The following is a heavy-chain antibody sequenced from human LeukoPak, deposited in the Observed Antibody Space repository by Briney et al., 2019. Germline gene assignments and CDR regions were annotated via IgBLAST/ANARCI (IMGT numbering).Heavy chain of an antibody. Sequence: SETLSLTCSVSGASINSGGYCWSWIRQHPGKGLEWIGYVYYSGSTYYSPSLKSRVTISVDTSNNQFSLELSSVTAADTAVYYCARGVLLWFGVPPDGSTDAFDIWGQGTMVTVSS. V-gene: IGHV4-31*03. CDR2: VYYSGST. D-gene: IGHD3-10*01. CDR1: GASINSGGYC. CDR3: ARGVLLWFGVPPDGSTDAFDI. J-gene: IGHJ3*02.